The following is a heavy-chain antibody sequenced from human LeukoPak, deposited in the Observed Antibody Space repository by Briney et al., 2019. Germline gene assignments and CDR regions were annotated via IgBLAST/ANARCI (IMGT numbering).Heavy chain of an antibody. CDR2: IYYSGST. D-gene: IGHD3-3*01. CDR3: ARHGGYYDFWSGYHFNWFDP. Sequence: SETLSLTCTVSGGSIRSSSYYWGWIRQPPGKGLEWIGSIYYSGSTYYNPSLKSRVTISVDTSKNQFSLKLSSVTAADTAVYYCARHGGYYDFWSGYHFNWFDPWGQGTLVTVSS. J-gene: IGHJ5*02. V-gene: IGHV4-39*01. CDR1: GGSIRSSSYY.